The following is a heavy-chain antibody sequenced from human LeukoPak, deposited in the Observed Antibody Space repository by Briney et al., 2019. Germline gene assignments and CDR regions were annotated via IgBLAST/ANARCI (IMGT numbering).Heavy chain of an antibody. Sequence: GASVKVSCKVSGYTLTELSMHWVRQAPGKGLEWMGGFDPEDGETIYAQKFQGRVTMTEDTSTDTAYMELSSLRSEDTAVYYCATDRFCSGGSCYDYWGQGTLVTVSS. D-gene: IGHD2-15*01. V-gene: IGHV1-24*01. CDR1: GYTLTELS. CDR3: ATDRFCSGGSCYDY. J-gene: IGHJ4*02. CDR2: FDPEDGET.